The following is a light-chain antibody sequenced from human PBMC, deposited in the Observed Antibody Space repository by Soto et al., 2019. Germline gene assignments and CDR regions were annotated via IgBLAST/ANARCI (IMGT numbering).Light chain of an antibody. CDR1: QTVNSNY. CDR2: GSS. Sequence: EIVLTQSPGTLSLSPGERATLSCWASQTVNSNYLAWYQQKPGQAPRLLIYGSSRRATGIPDRFSGSGSGTDFPLTVSRLEPEDFGVYYCQKYDGQWTFGQGTKVEIK. J-gene: IGKJ1*01. CDR3: QKYDGQWT. V-gene: IGKV3-20*01.